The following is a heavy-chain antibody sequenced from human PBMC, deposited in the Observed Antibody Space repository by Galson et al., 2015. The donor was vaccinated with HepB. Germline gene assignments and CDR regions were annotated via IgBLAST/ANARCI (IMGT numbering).Heavy chain of an antibody. D-gene: IGHD3-9*01. Sequence: SLRLSCAASGFTFSSYAMHWVRQAPGKGLEWVAVISYDGSNKYYADSVKGRFTISRDNSKNTLYLQMNSLRAEDTAVYYCAKGGYDILTGYSQEDAFDIWGQGTMVTVSS. CDR2: ISYDGSNK. J-gene: IGHJ3*02. CDR1: GFTFSSYA. V-gene: IGHV3-30-3*01. CDR3: AKGGYDILTGYSQEDAFDI.